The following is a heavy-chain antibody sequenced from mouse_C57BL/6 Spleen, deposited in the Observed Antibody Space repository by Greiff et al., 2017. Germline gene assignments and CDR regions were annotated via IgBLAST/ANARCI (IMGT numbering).Heavy chain of an antibody. V-gene: IGHV1-80*01. CDR3: ARSHLLLRMDY. CDR2: IYPGDGDT. Sequence: QVTLKESGAELVKPGASVKISCKASGYAFSSYWMNWVKQRPGKGLEWIGQIYPGDGDTNYNGKFKGKATLTADKSSSTAYMQLSSLTSEDSAVYFCARSHLLLRMDYWGQGTSVTVSS. D-gene: IGHD1-1*01. CDR1: GYAFSSYW. J-gene: IGHJ4*01.